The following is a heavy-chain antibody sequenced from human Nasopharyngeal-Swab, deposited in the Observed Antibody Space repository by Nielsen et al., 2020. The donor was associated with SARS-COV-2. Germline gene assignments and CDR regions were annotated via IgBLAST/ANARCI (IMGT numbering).Heavy chain of an antibody. CDR2: ISYDGSNK. V-gene: IGHV3-30-3*01. J-gene: IGHJ6*02. CDR1: GFTFSSYA. Sequence: GESLKISCAASGFTFSSYAMHWVRQAPGKGLELVAVISYDGSNKYYADSVKGRFTISRDNSKNTLYLQMSSLRAEDTAVYYCARGLPPMDVWGQGTTVTVSS. CDR3: ARGLPPMDV.